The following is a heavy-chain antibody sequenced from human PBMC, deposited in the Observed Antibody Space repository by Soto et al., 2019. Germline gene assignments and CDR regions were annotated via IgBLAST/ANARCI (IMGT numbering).Heavy chain of an antibody. CDR2: ISSNGGST. CDR1: GFTFSSYA. Sequence: EVQLVASGGGLVQPGGSLRLSCAASGFTFSSYAMHWVRQAPGKGLEYFSAISSNGGSTYYANSWKGRFTISRDNSKNTLYLQMGSLRAEDMAVYYCARDRGGYSYGSPFDYWGQGTLVTVSS. D-gene: IGHD5-18*01. V-gene: IGHV3-64*01. CDR3: ARDRGGYSYGSPFDY. J-gene: IGHJ4*02.